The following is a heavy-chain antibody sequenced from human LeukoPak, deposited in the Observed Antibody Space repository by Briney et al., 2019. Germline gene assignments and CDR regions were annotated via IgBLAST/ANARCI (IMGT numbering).Heavy chain of an antibody. CDR2: IYYSGNT. D-gene: IGHD3-22*01. Sequence: SETLSLTCTVSGGSISGHYWSWIRQPPGKGLEWVGYIYYSGNTNYNPSLKSRLTISVDTSKNQFSLKLSSVTAADTAVYYCARGDSSGYYYAVYFDYWGQGTLVTVSS. CDR1: GGSISGHY. V-gene: IGHV4-59*11. CDR3: ARGDSSGYYYAVYFDY. J-gene: IGHJ4*02.